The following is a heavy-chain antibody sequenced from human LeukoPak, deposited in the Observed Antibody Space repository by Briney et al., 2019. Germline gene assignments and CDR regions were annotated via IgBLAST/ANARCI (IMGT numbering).Heavy chain of an antibody. CDR1: GGTFSNYD. CDR2: LIPIFGVA. D-gene: IGHD6-19*01. CDR3: ARALGVAGRGGYYYYYGMDV. J-gene: IGHJ6*02. V-gene: IGHV1-69*13. Sequence: SVKVSCKASGGTFSNYDISWVRQAPGQGLEWMGRLIPIFGVANYAQKFQGRVTITADESTSTAYMELSSLRSEDTAVYYCARALGVAGRGGYYYYYGMDVWGQGTTVTVSS.